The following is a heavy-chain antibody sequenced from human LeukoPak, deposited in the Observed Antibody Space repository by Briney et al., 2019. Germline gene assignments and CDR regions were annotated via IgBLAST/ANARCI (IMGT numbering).Heavy chain of an antibody. Sequence: SVKVSCKTSGGTFNNTAISWLRQAPGQGLEWLGGIMPLFGTAGYAQKFQGRVTITKDESTRTVYLELTSLTSDDTAVYYCARDVHGDYGSGWFDPWGQGTLVSVSS. V-gene: IGHV1-69*05. CDR1: GGTFNNTA. CDR2: IMPLFGTA. D-gene: IGHD4-17*01. J-gene: IGHJ5*02. CDR3: ARDVHGDYGSGWFDP.